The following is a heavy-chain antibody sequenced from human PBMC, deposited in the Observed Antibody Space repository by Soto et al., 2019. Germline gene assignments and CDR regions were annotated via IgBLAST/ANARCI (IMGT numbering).Heavy chain of an antibody. J-gene: IGHJ3*02. CDR1: GFTFSSYS. D-gene: IGHD3-22*01. V-gene: IGHV3-48*02. CDR3: ARYYYDKSGYYPFEAFDI. CDR2: ISSSSSTI. Sequence: GGSLRLSCAASGFTFSSYSMNWVRQAPGKGLEWVSYISSSSSTIYYADSVKGRFTISRDNAKNSLYLQMNSLRDEDTAVYYCARYYYDKSGYYPFEAFDIWDQGTMVTVSS.